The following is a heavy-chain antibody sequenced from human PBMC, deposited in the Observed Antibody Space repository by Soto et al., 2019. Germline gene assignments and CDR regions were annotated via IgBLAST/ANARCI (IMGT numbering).Heavy chain of an antibody. CDR3: ARSPNPVTGWFDP. CDR1: GFTFSSYS. V-gene: IGHV3-21*01. D-gene: IGHD2-8*01. Sequence: GGSLRLSCAASGFTFSSYSMNWVRQAPGKGLEWVSSISSSSSYIYYADSVKGRFTISRDNAKNSLYLQMNGLRAEDTAVYYCARSPNPVTGWFDPWGQGTLVTVSS. CDR2: ISSSSSYI. J-gene: IGHJ5*02.